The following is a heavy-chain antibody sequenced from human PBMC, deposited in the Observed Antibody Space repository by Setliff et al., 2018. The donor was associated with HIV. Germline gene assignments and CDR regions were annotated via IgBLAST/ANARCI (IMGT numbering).Heavy chain of an antibody. CDR3: ARDKPYDSSGYRTLYY. CDR1: GGSIGGDDYY. CDR2: VFHTGAT. V-gene: IGHV4-31*03. J-gene: IGHJ4*02. D-gene: IGHD3-22*01. Sequence: SETLSLTCTVSGGSIGGDDYYGTWIRQHPGKGLEWIGYVFHTGATYYNPSLKSRLTLSVDTSKNQFSLKLSSVTAADPAVYYCARDKPYDSSGYRTLYYWGQGTLVTVSS.